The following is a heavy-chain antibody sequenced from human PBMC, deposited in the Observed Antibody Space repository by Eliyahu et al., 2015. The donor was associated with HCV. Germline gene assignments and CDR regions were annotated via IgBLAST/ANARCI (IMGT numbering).Heavy chain of an antibody. J-gene: IGHJ2*01. CDR1: GFXFSDYY. CDR2: ISSSSSYT. Sequence: QVQLVESGGGLVKPGGSLRLSCAASGFXFSDYYMSWIRQAPGKGPGWVSYISSSSSYTNFADSVKGRFTISRDNAKNSLYLQMNSLRAEDTAVYYCATVGRGDWYFDLWGRGTLVTVSS. D-gene: IGHD3-10*01. CDR3: ATVGRGDWYFDL. V-gene: IGHV3-11*06.